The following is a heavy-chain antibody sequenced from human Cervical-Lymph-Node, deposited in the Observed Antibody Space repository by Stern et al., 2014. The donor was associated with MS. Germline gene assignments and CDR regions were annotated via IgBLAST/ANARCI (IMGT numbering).Heavy chain of an antibody. J-gene: IGHJ4*02. CDR1: GFTFSSYA. CDR3: AKRIVVVPAAIAATSVDY. V-gene: IGHV3-23*04. Sequence: EVQLEESGGGLVQPGGSLRLSCAASGFTFSSYAMSWVRQAPGKGLEWVSAISGSGGSTYYADSVKGRFTISRDNSKNTLYLQMNSLRAEDTAVYYCAKRIVVVPAAIAATSVDYWGQGTLVTVSS. CDR2: ISGSGGST. D-gene: IGHD2-2*01.